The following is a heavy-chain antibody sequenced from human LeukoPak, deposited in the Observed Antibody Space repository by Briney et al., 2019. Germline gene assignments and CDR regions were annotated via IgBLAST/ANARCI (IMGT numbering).Heavy chain of an antibody. CDR1: GGSISSSSYY. CDR3: ARLINVLLWFGEKWDYMDV. V-gene: IGHV4-39*07. D-gene: IGHD3-10*01. Sequence: PSETLSLTCTVSGGSISSSSYYWGWIRQPPGKGLEWIGEINHSGSTNYNPSLKSRVTISVDTSKNQFSLKLSSVTAADTAVCYCARLINVLLWFGEKWDYMDVWGKGTTVTVSS. CDR2: INHSGST. J-gene: IGHJ6*03.